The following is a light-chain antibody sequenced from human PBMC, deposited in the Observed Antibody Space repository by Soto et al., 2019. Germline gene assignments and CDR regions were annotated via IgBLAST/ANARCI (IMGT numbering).Light chain of an antibody. CDR2: AAS. CDR3: EKYNNAPFT. V-gene: IGKV1-27*01. J-gene: IGKJ5*01. Sequence: DIQMTQSPSSLSASVGDRVTITCRTSQGISNYLAWYQQKPGKVPKLLIYAASTLQLGVPSGFSGSGSGTDFPLTISSLQPEDVASYYCEKYNNAPFTVRQGTRLEIK. CDR1: QGISNY.